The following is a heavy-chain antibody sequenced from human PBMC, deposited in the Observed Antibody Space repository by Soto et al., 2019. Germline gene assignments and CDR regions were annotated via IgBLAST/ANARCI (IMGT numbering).Heavy chain of an antibody. J-gene: IGHJ6*03. Sequence: GGSLRLSCAASGFTFSSYGMHWVRQAPGKGLEWVAVIWYDGSNKYYVDSVKGRFTISRDNSKNTLYLQMNSLRAEDTAVYYCARTRYGSGTPYYYYYYMDVWGKGTTVTVSS. V-gene: IGHV3-33*01. D-gene: IGHD3-10*01. CDR2: IWYDGSNK. CDR3: ARTRYGSGTPYYYYYYMDV. CDR1: GFTFSSYG.